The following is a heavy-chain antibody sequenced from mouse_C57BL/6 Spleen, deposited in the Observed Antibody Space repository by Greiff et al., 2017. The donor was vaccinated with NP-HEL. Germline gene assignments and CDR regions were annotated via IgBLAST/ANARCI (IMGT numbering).Heavy chain of an antibody. D-gene: IGHD1-1*01. CDR1: GYTFTSYW. CDR2: IDPSDSYT. Sequence: QVQLQQSGAELVMPGASVKLSCKASGYTFTSYWMHWVKQRPGQGLEWIGEIDPSDSYTNYNQKFKGKSTLTVDKSSSTAYMQLSSLTSEDSAVYYCALIYYYGSSYVFAYWGQGTLVTVSA. V-gene: IGHV1-69*01. CDR3: ALIYYYGSSYVFAY. J-gene: IGHJ3*01.